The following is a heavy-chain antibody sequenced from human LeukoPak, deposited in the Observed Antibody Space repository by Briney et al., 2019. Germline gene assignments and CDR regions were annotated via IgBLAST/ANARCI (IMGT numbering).Heavy chain of an antibody. Sequence: SETLSLTCAVYGGSFSGYYWSWIRQPPGKGLEWIGEINHSGSTNYNPSLKSRVTISVDTSKNQLSLKLSSVTAADTAVYYCARGYLRRVNTKLDFDYWGQGTLVTVSS. CDR1: GGSFSGYY. CDR2: INHSGST. CDR3: ARGYLRRVNTKLDFDY. J-gene: IGHJ4*02. V-gene: IGHV4-34*01. D-gene: IGHD4-17*01.